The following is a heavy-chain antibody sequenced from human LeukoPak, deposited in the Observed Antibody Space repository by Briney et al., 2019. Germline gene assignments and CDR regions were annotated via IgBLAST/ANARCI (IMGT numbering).Heavy chain of an antibody. V-gene: IGHV3-7*01. CDR3: ARGIFRNYFDY. Sequence: PGGSLRLSCAASGFTFSSYWMSWVRQAPGKRLGWVANIKQDGSEKYYVDSVKGRFTISRDNAKNSLYLQMNSLRAEDTAVYYCARGIFRNYFDYWGQGTLVTVSS. CDR2: IKQDGSEK. CDR1: GFTFSSYW. J-gene: IGHJ4*02.